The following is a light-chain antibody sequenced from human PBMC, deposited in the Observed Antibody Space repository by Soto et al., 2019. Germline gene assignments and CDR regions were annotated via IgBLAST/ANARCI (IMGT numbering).Light chain of an antibody. CDR2: SSS. J-gene: IGLJ2*01. V-gene: IGLV1-44*01. CDR1: SSNIGTNA. Sequence: QSVLTQPPSASGTPGRWVTISCSGSSSNIGTNAVNWYQQLPGTAPKLLIYSSSQRPSGVPDRFSGSKSGTSASLAIGGLQSEDEADYYCAAWDDSLNGVLFGGGTKVTVL. CDR3: AAWDDSLNGVL.